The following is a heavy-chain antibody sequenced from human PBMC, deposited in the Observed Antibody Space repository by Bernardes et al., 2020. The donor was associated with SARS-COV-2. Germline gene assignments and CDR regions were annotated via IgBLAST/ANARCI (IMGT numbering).Heavy chain of an antibody. D-gene: IGHD3-10*01. J-gene: IGHJ6*02. CDR2: VNSDGSNT. Sequence: GSLRLSCAASGFSSSSYWMHWVRQAPGKGLVWVSRVNSDGSNTIYADSVKGRFTISRDSSKNMVYLQMNSLRAEDTAVYYCARKTGHDYGMDVWGQGTTVTVS. V-gene: IGHV3-74*01. CDR1: GFSSSSYW. CDR3: ARKTGHDYGMDV.